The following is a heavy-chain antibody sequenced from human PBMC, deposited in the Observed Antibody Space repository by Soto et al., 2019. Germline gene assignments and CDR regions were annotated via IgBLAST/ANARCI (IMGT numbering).Heavy chain of an antibody. CDR1: GFTFSSYW. CDR2: INRDGSTT. D-gene: IGHD4-17*01. V-gene: IGHV3-74*01. CDR3: ARRGVDYGDRSFDY. Sequence: GGSLRLSCAASGFTFSSYWMHWVRQAPGKGLVWVSRINRDGSTTTYADSVKGRFTISRDNAKNTLYLQMNSLRAEDMAVYYCARRGVDYGDRSFDYWGQGTLVTVSS. J-gene: IGHJ4*02.